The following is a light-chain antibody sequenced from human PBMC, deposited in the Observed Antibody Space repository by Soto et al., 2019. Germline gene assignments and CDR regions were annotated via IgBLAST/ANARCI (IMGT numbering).Light chain of an antibody. J-gene: IGKJ4*01. CDR3: QQYGSSRT. Sequence: EIVVTQSPGTLSLSPGERATLSCRASQSVSSSYLAWYRQKPCQAPRLLLYGASSRATGIPDRFSGRGSGTDFTLTISRLEPEEIAVYYCQQYGSSRTFGGGTKV. CDR2: GAS. V-gene: IGKV3-20*01. CDR1: QSVSSSY.